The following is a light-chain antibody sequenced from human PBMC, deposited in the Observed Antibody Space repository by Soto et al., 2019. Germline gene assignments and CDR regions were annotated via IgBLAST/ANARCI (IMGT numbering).Light chain of an antibody. J-gene: IGKJ1*01. CDR3: QQYNTYPRT. V-gene: IGKV1-5*03. Sequence: DIQMTQSPSTLSASIGDRVTITCRASQNIGHGFAWYQQKPGKAPKLLIYKASTLETGAPSRFAGSGSGTGFTLTITRLQPDDFATYYCQQYNTYPRTFGQGTKVDIK. CDR1: QNIGHG. CDR2: KAS.